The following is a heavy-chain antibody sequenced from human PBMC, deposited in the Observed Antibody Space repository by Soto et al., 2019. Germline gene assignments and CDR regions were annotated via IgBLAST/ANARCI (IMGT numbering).Heavy chain of an antibody. Sequence: WASVKVSCKASGFAFITYYMHWVRQAPGQGLEWVGTINPSGGDTSYAQKFQGRVTMTRDTSTNTLYMEISSLRSEDTAIYYCARGRYCSSTSCRNYYYYYGMDVWDQGTKATVYS. J-gene: IGHJ6*02. CDR3: ARGRYCSSTSCRNYYYYYGMDV. D-gene: IGHD2-2*01. V-gene: IGHV1-46*01. CDR2: INPSGGDT. CDR1: GFAFITYY.